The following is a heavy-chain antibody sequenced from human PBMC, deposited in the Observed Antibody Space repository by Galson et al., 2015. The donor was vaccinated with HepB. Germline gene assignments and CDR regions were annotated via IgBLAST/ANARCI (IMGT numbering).Heavy chain of an antibody. CDR3: ARDPVDYGDFLDYYYGMDV. Sequence: SLRLSCAASGFTFSSYSMNWVRQAPGKGLVWVSRINSDGSSTSYADSVKGRFTISRDNAKNTLYLQMNSLRAEDTAVYYCARDPVDYGDFLDYYYGMDVWGQGTTVTVSS. D-gene: IGHD4-17*01. V-gene: IGHV3-74*01. J-gene: IGHJ6*02. CDR1: GFTFSSYS. CDR2: INSDGSST.